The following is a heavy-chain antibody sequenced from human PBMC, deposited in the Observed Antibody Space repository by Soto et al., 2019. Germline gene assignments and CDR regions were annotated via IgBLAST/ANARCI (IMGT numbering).Heavy chain of an antibody. CDR3: ARGLGPQWEQLGGPGGWFDH. J-gene: IGHJ5*02. CDR2: IRAYNGNT. V-gene: IGHV1-18*03. D-gene: IGHD6-6*01. CDR1: GYTFTSYG. Sequence: ASVQDSGYVSGYTFTSYGISWVRQAPGQGLDCMGYIRAYNGNTTYARKLQGRFTMTTDTSTSTAYMELRSLRIDDLAGHYCARGLGPQWEQLGGPGGWFDHWGQGTLVTVSS.